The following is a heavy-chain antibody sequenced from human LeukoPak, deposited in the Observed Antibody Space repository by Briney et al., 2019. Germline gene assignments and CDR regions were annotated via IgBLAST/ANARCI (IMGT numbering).Heavy chain of an antibody. J-gene: IGHJ4*02. CDR1: GFTFSSYA. D-gene: IGHD3-10*01. V-gene: IGHV3-30*04. CDR2: ISYDGSNK. Sequence: GRSLRLSCAASGFTFSSYAMHWVRQAPGKGLEWVAVISYDGSNKYYADSVKGRCTISRDTSKNTLYLQMNSLRAEDTAVYYCARERGYYGSGRYGAAFDYWGQGTLVTVSS. CDR3: ARERGYYGSGRYGAAFDY.